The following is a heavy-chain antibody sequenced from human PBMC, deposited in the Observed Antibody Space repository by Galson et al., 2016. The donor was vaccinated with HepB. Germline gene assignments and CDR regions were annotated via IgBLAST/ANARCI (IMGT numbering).Heavy chain of an antibody. CDR3: ARDWSCSF. CDR1: GFTFTSHW. D-gene: IGHD6-13*01. V-gene: IGHV3-23*01. CDR2: INQGSGDST. J-gene: IGHJ4*02. Sequence: SLRLSCAASGFTFTSHWMHWVRQAPGKGLEWVANINQGSGDSTYYTDSVKGRFTVSRDNSKNTLYLRMNSLRADDTAVYYCARDWSCSFWGQGTLVTVSS.